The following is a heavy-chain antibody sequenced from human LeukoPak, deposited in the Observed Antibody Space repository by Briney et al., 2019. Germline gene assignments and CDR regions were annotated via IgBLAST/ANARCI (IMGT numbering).Heavy chain of an antibody. Sequence: ASVKVSCKASGYTFTSYDINWVRQATGQGLEWMGWMNPNSGNTGYAQKFQGRVTMTRNTSISTAYMELSSLGSEDTAVYYCARDPYSSSSQFDDYYYYYGMDVWGQGTTVTVSS. J-gene: IGHJ6*02. V-gene: IGHV1-8*01. CDR3: ARDPYSSSSQFDDYYYYYGMDV. CDR2: MNPNSGNT. D-gene: IGHD6-13*01. CDR1: GYTFTSYD.